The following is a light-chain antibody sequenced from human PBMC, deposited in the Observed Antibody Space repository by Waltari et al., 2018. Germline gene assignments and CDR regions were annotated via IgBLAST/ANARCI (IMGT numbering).Light chain of an antibody. CDR2: DVN. CDR1: SSDVGGYNY. CDR3: GSYTTRATHV. V-gene: IGLV2-14*03. Sequence: QSALTQPASVSGSPGPSITISCTGTSSDVGGYNYVSWYQQHPGPTPQPILFDVNRRPSGVSHRFSGSKSGNTASLTISGLQAEDEADYYCGSYTTRATHVFGIGTKVTVL. J-gene: IGLJ1*01.